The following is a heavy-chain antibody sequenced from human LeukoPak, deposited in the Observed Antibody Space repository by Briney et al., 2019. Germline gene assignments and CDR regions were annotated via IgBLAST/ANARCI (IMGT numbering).Heavy chain of an antibody. Sequence: NPGGSLRLSCAASGFTFSSYSMNWVRQAPGKGLEWVSSIRSSSSYIYYADSVKGRFTISRDNAKNSLYLQMNSLRAEDTAVYYCARAGLSDFWSGYPNYYFDYWGQGTLVTVSS. D-gene: IGHD3-3*01. CDR1: GFTFSSYS. J-gene: IGHJ4*02. CDR2: IRSSSSYI. CDR3: ARAGLSDFWSGYPNYYFDY. V-gene: IGHV3-21*01.